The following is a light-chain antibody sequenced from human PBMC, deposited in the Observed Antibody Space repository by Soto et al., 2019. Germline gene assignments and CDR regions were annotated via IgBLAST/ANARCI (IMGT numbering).Light chain of an antibody. V-gene: IGKV4-1*01. CDR1: QSILYNSNNKNY. CDR3: QQYYDPPLT. Sequence: DIVMTQSPDSLTVSLGERATVNCKSSQSILYNSNNKNYLAWYQQKIGQPPKLLISWASIWESGVPDRFSGSGSGTDFTLTISSLQAEDVAVYYCQQYYDPPLTFGGGTKVEI. J-gene: IGKJ4*01. CDR2: WAS.